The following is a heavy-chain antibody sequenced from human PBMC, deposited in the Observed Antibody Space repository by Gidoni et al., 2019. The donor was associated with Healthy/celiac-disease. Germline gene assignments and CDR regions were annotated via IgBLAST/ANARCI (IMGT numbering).Heavy chain of an antibody. J-gene: IGHJ4*02. D-gene: IGHD3-16*02. Sequence: EVQLLESGGGLVQPGGSLRLSCAASGFTFSSYAMSWVRQAPGKVLEWVSAISGSGGSTYYADSVKGRFTISRDNSKNTLYLQMNSLRAEDTAVYYCAKGAFMITFGGVIVDYWGQGTLVTVSS. CDR2: ISGSGGST. CDR3: AKGAFMITFGGVIVDY. V-gene: IGHV3-23*01. CDR1: GFTFSSYA.